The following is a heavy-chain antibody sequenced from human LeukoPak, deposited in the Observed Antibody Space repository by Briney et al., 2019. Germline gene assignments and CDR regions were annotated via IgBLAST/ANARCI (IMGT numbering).Heavy chain of an antibody. CDR3: ARDEGPGEPRHDFDY. J-gene: IGHJ4*02. CDR2: INTDGSST. D-gene: IGHD7-27*01. V-gene: IGHV3-74*01. Sequence: PGGSLRLSCAASGFTFSSYWMHWVRQAPGKGLVWVSRINTDGSSTSYADSVNGRFTISRDNAKNTMYLQMNSLRAEDTAVYYCARDEGPGEPRHDFDYWGQGTLVTVSS. CDR1: GFTFSSYW.